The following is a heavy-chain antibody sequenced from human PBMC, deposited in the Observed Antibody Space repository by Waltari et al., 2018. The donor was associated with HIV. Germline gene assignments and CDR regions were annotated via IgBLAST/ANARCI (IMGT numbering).Heavy chain of an antibody. CDR2: IKTKGDGGAT. J-gene: IGHJ4*02. Sequence: EVQLVESGGDLLKPGGCFRLSCAASGFTFNSVWMSWVRQAPGKGLEWVGRIKTKGDGGATDYAAAVKGRFTISRDDSKNTVYLQMNSLKIEDTAVYYCTSEEDYGSGSHFDYWGQGTLVTVSS. CDR3: TSEEDYGSGSHFDY. D-gene: IGHD3-10*01. CDR1: GFTFNSVW. V-gene: IGHV3-15*01.